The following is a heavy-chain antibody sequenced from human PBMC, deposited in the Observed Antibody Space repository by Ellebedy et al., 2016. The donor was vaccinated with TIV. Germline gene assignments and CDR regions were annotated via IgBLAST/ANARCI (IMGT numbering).Heavy chain of an antibody. CDR2: INPNSGGT. CDR3: AREDLRFLEWLFSPYGMDV. Sequence: ASVKVSXXASGYTFTGYYMHWVRQAPGQGLEWMGWINPNSGGTNYAQKFQGRVTMTRDTSISTAYMELSRLRSDDTAVYYCAREDLRFLEWLFSPYGMDVWGQGTTVTVSS. J-gene: IGHJ6*02. V-gene: IGHV1-2*02. CDR1: GYTFTGYY. D-gene: IGHD3-3*01.